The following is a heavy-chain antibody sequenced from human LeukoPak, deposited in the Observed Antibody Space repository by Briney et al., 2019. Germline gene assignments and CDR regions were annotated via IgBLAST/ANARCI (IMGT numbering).Heavy chain of an antibody. J-gene: IGHJ4*02. CDR1: GYTFTSYG. D-gene: IGHD3-10*01. V-gene: IGHV1-2*02. CDR2: INPNSGGT. Sequence: GASVKVSCKASGYTFTSYGISWVRQAPGQGLEWMGWINPNSGGTNYAQKFQGRVTMTRDTSISTAYMELSRLRSDDTAVYYCARGPGKVLLWFGEQSPHFDYWGQGTLVTVSS. CDR3: ARGPGKVLLWFGEQSPHFDY.